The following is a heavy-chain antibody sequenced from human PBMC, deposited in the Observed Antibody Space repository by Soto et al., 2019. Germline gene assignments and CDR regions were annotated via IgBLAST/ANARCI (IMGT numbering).Heavy chain of an antibody. CDR2: IYYSGST. D-gene: IGHD3-3*01. Sequence: SETLSLTCTVSGGSISSSSYYWGWIRQPPGKGLEWIGSIYYSGSTYYNPSLKSRVTISVDTSKNQFSLKLSSVTAADTAVYYCARQEGFWSGYLNWFDPWGQGTLVTVSS. V-gene: IGHV4-39*01. CDR3: ARQEGFWSGYLNWFDP. J-gene: IGHJ5*02. CDR1: GGSISSSSYY.